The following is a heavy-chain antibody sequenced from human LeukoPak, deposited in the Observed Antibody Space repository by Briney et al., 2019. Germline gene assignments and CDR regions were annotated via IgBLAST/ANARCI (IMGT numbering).Heavy chain of an antibody. D-gene: IGHD6-13*01. J-gene: IGHJ4*02. CDR2: IGGSGGST. CDR3: AKVETAAAATLRGFDY. V-gene: IGHV3-23*01. CDR1: GFTVSSNY. Sequence: GGSLRLCCAASGFTVSSNYMSWVRQAPGKGLEWVSSIGGSGGSTYYADSVKGRFTISRDNSKNTLYLQMNSLRAEDTAVYYCAKVETAAAATLRGFDYWGQGTLVTVSS.